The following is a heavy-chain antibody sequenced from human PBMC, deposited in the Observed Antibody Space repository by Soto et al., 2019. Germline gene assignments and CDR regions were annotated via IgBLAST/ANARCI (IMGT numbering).Heavy chain of an antibody. D-gene: IGHD3-22*01. J-gene: IGHJ4*02. V-gene: IGHV3-11*06. CDR2: ITGGYSYT. CDR1: GFTFSDYY. CDR3: ARVSGGYYDIDY. Sequence: QVQLVESGGGLVKPGGSLRLSCAASGFTFSDYYMSWIRQTPGKGLEWLSSITGGYSYTLYADSVKDRFTISRDNAKNSLYLQMNSLRAEDTAVYYCARVSGGYYDIDYWGQGTLVTVSS.